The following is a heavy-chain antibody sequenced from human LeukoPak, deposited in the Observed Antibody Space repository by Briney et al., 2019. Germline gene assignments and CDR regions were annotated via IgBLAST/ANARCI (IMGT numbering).Heavy chain of an antibody. Sequence: SETLSLTCTVSGGSISSYYWSWIRQPPGKGLEWIGYIYYSGSTNYNPSLKSRVTISVDTSKNQFSLKLGSVTAADTAVYYCARDRVESSGYYYYYGMDVWGQGTTVTVSS. CDR3: ARDRVESSGYYYYYGMDV. D-gene: IGHD3-22*01. CDR2: IYYSGST. J-gene: IGHJ6*02. V-gene: IGHV4-59*01. CDR1: GGSISSYY.